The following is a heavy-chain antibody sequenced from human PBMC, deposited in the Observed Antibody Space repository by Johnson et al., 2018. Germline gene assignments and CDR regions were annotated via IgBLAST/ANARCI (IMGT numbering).Heavy chain of an antibody. D-gene: IGHD3-16*01. CDR1: GFTFSSYT. CDR2: ISYDGSNK. Sequence: QLVESGGGVVRPVTSLRLSCAASGFTFSSYTMHWVRQPPGKGLEWVALISYDGSNKFYADSVKGRFAISRDNSKNTLYLKMNSLRDEDTAVYYCARNYALDVRGQGTTVTVSS. V-gene: IGHV3-30*09. CDR3: ARNYALDV. J-gene: IGHJ6*02.